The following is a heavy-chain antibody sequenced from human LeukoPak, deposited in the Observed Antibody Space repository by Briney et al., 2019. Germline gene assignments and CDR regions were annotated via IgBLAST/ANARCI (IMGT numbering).Heavy chain of an antibody. CDR1: GFTFSTYG. D-gene: IGHD5-24*01. V-gene: IGHV3-33*01. Sequence: QPGRSLRLSCAASGFTFSTYGLDWVRQAPGKGLEWVAVIWYDGSNKDYADSVKGRFTISRDNSKNTLYLQMNSLRAEDTAVYYCARGRRREMATTPTNYWGQGTLVTVSS. CDR3: ARGRRREMATTPTNY. J-gene: IGHJ4*02. CDR2: IWYDGSNK.